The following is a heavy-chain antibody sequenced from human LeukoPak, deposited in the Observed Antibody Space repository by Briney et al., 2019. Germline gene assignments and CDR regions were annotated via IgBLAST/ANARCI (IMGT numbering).Heavy chain of an antibody. CDR1: GGSIISYY. D-gene: IGHD3-22*01. CDR3: ARLKFYDSTGYTPGYYMDV. Sequence: PSETLSLTCTVSGGSIISYYWSWVRQSAGKGLEWIGRIYPSGSTEYNTSLKSRVTMSVDMSKKQFSLKLTSVTAADTAVYYCARLKFYDSTGYTPGYYMDVWPKGPTDTVSS. V-gene: IGHV4-4*07. J-gene: IGHJ6*03. CDR2: IYPSGST.